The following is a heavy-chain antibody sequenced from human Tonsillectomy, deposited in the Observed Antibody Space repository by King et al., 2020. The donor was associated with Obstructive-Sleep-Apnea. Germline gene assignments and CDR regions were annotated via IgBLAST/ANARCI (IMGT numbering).Heavy chain of an antibody. CDR3: AKDIDPVAMEDAFDI. D-gene: IGHD6-19*01. CDR1: GFTFDDYA. Sequence: VQLVESGGGLVQPGRSLRLSCAASGFTFDDYAMHWVRPAPGKGLEWVSGISWNSGSIGYADSVKGRFTISRDNAKTSLYLQMNSLRAEDTALYYCAKDIDPVAMEDAFDIWGQGTMVTVSS. CDR2: ISWNSGSI. J-gene: IGHJ3*02. V-gene: IGHV3-9*01.